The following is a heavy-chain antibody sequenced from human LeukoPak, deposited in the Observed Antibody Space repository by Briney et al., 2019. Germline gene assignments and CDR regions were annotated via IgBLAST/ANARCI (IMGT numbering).Heavy chain of an antibody. D-gene: IGHD3-3*01. CDR1: GFTFSSYA. V-gene: IGHV3-23*01. Sequence: GGSLRLSCAASGFTFSSYAMSWVRQAPGKGLEWVSAISGSGGSTYYADSVKGRFTISRDNSKNTLYLQMNSLRAEDTAVYYCAKDITIFGVVTPETFDYWGQGTLVTVSS. CDR3: AKDITIFGVVTPETFDY. J-gene: IGHJ4*02. CDR2: ISGSGGST.